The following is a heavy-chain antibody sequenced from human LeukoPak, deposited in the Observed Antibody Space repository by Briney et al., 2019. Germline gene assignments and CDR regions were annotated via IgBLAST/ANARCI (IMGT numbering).Heavy chain of an antibody. Sequence: ASVTVSCKASGYTFTGYYMHWVRQAPGQGLEWMGRINPNSGGTNYAQKFQGRVTMTRDTSISTAYMELSRLRSDDTAVYYCARADSSGYYGWYFDLWGRGTLVTVSS. J-gene: IGHJ2*01. CDR1: GYTFTGYY. CDR2: INPNSGGT. V-gene: IGHV1-2*06. CDR3: ARADSSGYYGWYFDL. D-gene: IGHD3-22*01.